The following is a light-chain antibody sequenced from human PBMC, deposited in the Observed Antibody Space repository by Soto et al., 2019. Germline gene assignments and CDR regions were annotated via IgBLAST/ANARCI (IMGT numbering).Light chain of an antibody. J-gene: IGKJ1*01. Sequence: DIQIAQAPSSLSACVGDRVTITCRASQSISSYLNWYQQKPENSPKLLIYAASSLQSGVPSRFSGSGSGTDFTLTISSLQPEDFATYYCQQSYSTPRTFGQGTKVDIK. CDR3: QQSYSTPRT. CDR1: QSISSY. V-gene: IGKV1-39*01. CDR2: AAS.